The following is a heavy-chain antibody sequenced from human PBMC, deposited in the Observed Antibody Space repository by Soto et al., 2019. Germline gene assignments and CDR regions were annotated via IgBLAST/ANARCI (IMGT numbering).Heavy chain of an antibody. CDR3: ARDRDYYGSGSFDY. D-gene: IGHD3-10*01. V-gene: IGHV3-30-3*01. J-gene: IGHJ4*02. CDR1: GFTFSSYA. CDR2: ISYDGSNK. Sequence: QVQLVESGGGVVQPGRSLRLSCAASGFTFSSYAMHWVRQAPGKGLEWVAVISYDGSNKYYADSVKGRFTISRDNSKNTLYLQRNSLRAEDTAVYYCARDRDYYGSGSFDYWGQGTLVTVSS.